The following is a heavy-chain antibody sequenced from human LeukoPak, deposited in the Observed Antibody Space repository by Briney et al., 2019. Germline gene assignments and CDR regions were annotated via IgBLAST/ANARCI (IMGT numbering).Heavy chain of an antibody. J-gene: IGHJ6*03. CDR2: ISYSGNT. D-gene: IGHD3-10*01. V-gene: IGHV4-39*07. CDR3: ARVTGSYYYYYYMDV. CDR1: GGSIRSSSYY. Sequence: SETLSLTCTVSGGSIRSSSYYWGWIRQPPGKGLEWIGSISYSGNTYYNPSLESRVTISVDTSKNQLSLKLSSVTAADTAVYYCARVTGSYYYYYYMDVWGKGTTVTVSS.